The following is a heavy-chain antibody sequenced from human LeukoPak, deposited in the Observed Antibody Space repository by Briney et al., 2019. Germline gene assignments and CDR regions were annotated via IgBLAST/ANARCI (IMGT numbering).Heavy chain of an antibody. CDR2: KSYDGSNK. CDR1: GFTFSSYA. D-gene: IGHD3-22*01. V-gene: IGHV3-30*04. CDR3: ARVQYYYDSSGQQIDY. J-gene: IGHJ4*02. Sequence: GGSLRLSCAASGFTFSSYAMHWVRQAPGKGLEWVAVKSYDGSNKYYADSVKGRFTISRDNAKNSLYLQMNSLRAEDTAVYYCARVQYYYDSSGQQIDYWGQGTLVTVSS.